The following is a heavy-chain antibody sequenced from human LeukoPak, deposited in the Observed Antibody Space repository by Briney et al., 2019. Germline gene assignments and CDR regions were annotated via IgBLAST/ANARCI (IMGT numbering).Heavy chain of an antibody. CDR3: ARGVSDY. J-gene: IGHJ4*02. CDR2: INSDESST. CDR1: GFTFSSYW. V-gene: IGHV3-74*01. Sequence: PGGSLRLSCAASGFTFSSYWMHWVRQAPRKGLVWVSRINSDESSTSYADSVKGRFTISRDNAKKTLSPQMNSPSTSETAAYFCARGVSDYWGQGTLVTVFS.